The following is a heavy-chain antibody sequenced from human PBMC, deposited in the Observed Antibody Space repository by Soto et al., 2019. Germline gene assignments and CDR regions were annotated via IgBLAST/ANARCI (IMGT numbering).Heavy chain of an antibody. CDR1: GGSISSGGYY. CDR2: IYYSGST. D-gene: IGHD5-18*01. Sequence: QVQLQESGPGLVKPSQTLSLTCTVSGGSISSGGYYWSWIRQHPGKGLEWIGYIYYSGSTYYNPSLKSRVTISVDTSKNQFSLQRSSVTAAETAVYYWAWSGYSYGPNPLLYWGQGTLVTGSS. CDR3: AWSGYSYGPNPLLY. J-gene: IGHJ4*02. V-gene: IGHV4-31*03.